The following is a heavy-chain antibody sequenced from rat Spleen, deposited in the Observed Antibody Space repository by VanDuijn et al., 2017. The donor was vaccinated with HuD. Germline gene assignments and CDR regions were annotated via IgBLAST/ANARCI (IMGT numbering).Heavy chain of an antibody. D-gene: IGHD1-7*01. Sequence: EVQLVESGGGLVQPGRSLRLSCAASGFTFSSHVMAWVRQAPTKGLEWVASISHEGSNTYYGDFVKGRFTFSGDNAKSTLYLQMNSLRSEDTATYYCARHSQKYYGYSHFDYWGQGVMVTVSS. V-gene: IGHV5-22*01. CDR1: GFTFSSHV. J-gene: IGHJ2*01. CDR3: ARHSQKYYGYSHFDY. CDR2: ISHEGSNT.